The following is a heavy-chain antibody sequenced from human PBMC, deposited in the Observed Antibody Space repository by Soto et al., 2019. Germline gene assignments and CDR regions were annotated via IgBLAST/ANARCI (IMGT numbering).Heavy chain of an antibody. CDR3: GRDGVGDTPLGWFDP. D-gene: IGHD1-26*01. V-gene: IGHV1-2*06. CDR1: GYTFIGYY. J-gene: IGHJ5*02. CDR2: INPRSGDT. Sequence: QVQLVQSGAEVKKPGASVKVSCKASGYTFIGYYIHWVRQAPGQGLEWMGRINPRSGDTTYAQKFQGRITMTRDTSIRTAYMELSSLRSDDTAVYYCGRDGVGDTPLGWFDPWGQGSLVTVSS.